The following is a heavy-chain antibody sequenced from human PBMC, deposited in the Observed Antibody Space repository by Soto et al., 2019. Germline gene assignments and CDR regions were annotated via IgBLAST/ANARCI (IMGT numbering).Heavy chain of an antibody. CDR3: ARDRVEAALGTFDQ. CDR2: ISTYNGKT. V-gene: IGHV1-18*01. CDR1: GYTFSTYP. D-gene: IGHD6-13*01. J-gene: IGHJ4*02. Sequence: QVQLVQSGAEVKKPGASVKVSCKTSGYTFSTYPISWVRQAPGQGLEWVGWISTYNGKTNYGQKFRGRVTITTDTSASTAYMNLRNPRSDDTADYYCARDRVEAALGTFDQWGQGTLVTVSS.